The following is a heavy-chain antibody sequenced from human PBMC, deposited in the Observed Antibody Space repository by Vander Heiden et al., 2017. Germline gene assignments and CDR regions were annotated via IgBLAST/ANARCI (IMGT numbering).Heavy chain of an antibody. CDR1: GFTFSTYG. CDR3: AKVDVREEAQVGYMDV. D-gene: IGHD3-10*01. CDR2: IWYDGSRE. Sequence: QVHLLESGGGVVQPGRSLRLSCAASGFTFSTYGMHWVRQAPGKGLEWVAVIWYDGSREYYADSVKGRFTISRDNSKNTLDLQMNSLRVEDTAVYYCAKVDVREEAQVGYMDVWGKGTTVTVSS. J-gene: IGHJ6*03. V-gene: IGHV3-33*06.